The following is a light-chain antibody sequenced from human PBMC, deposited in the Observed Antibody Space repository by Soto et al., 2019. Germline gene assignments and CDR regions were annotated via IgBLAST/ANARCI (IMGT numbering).Light chain of an antibody. J-gene: IGLJ2*01. V-gene: IGLV2-14*01. Sequence: QSALTQPASVSGSPGQSITISCTGTSSDIGAYNYVSWYQHHPGKAPKLMIYEVSNRPSGVSNRFSGSKSGNTASLTISGLQAEDEADYFCSSYTTSSASVVFGGRTKVTVL. CDR3: SSYTTSSASVV. CDR2: EVS. CDR1: SSDIGAYNY.